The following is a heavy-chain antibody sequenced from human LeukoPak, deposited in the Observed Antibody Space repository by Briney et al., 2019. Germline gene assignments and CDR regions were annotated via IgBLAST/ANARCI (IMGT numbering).Heavy chain of an antibody. Sequence: TETLALACTGTADSRGTRYYYGGGIRQPPGGGLEYVGSVFFNGGTYYNPTLRSRLTISVETSKNQFSLTLTSVTAADTAIYYCARLTSSRHSFESWGQGTLVTVSS. J-gene: IGHJ4*02. CDR2: VFFNGGT. CDR1: ADSRGTRYYY. D-gene: IGHD6-6*01. CDR3: ARLTSSRHSFES. V-gene: IGHV4-39*01.